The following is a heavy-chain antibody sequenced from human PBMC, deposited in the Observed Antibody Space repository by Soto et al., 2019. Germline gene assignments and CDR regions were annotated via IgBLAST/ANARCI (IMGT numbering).Heavy chain of an antibody. CDR1: GFSFSTYS. CDR3: AISLVAGQYYFDY. V-gene: IGHV3-21*01. J-gene: IGHJ4*02. D-gene: IGHD6-19*01. CDR2: ISSSSTYI. Sequence: EVHLVESGGGLVKPGGSLRLSCAASGFSFSTYSMSWVRQAPGKGLEWLSSISSSSTYIYYADSVKGRFTVSRDNAEKSLYLQMNSLRAEDTAVYYCAISLVAGQYYFDYWGQGILATVSS.